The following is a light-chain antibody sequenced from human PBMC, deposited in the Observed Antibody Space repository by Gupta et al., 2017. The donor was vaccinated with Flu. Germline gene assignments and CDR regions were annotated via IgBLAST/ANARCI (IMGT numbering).Light chain of an antibody. V-gene: IGKV1-39*01. CDR1: QSISRR. Sequence: DIQMTQSPSSLSASVGDRVTITCRASQSISRRLNWYQQKPGKAPKLLIYDASSLQSDVPSRFSGSGSGTDFTLTISSLKPEDFATYFCQQSYSTPPDTFGQGTRVEIK. J-gene: IGKJ1*01. CDR2: DAS. CDR3: QQSYSTPPDT.